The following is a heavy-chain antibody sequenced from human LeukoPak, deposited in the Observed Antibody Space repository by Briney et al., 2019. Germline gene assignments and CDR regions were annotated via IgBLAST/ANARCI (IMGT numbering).Heavy chain of an antibody. CDR2: IKYDGSQT. CDR1: GFIFSSSW. D-gene: IGHD6-19*01. CDR3: ARDPQWLVHIWLDP. Sequence: GGSLRLSCVASGFIFSSSWMSWVRQAPGKGLEWVANIKYDGSQTSYVDSVKGRFTISRDNAKNSLYLQMNSLRAEDTAVYYCARDPQWLVHIWLDPWGQGTLVTVSS. V-gene: IGHV3-7*01. J-gene: IGHJ5*02.